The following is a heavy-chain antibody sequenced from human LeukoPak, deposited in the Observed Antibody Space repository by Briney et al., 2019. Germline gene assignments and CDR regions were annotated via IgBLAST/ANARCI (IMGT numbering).Heavy chain of an antibody. Sequence: ASVKVSCKASGYTFTSYGISWVRQAPGHGLEWMGWISAYNGNTNYAQKLQGRVTMTTDTSTSTAYMELRSLRSDDTAVYYCARVYRLDWLPKRYYFDYWGQGTLVTVSS. CDR3: ARVYRLDWLPKRYYFDY. V-gene: IGHV1-18*01. CDR2: ISAYNGNT. D-gene: IGHD3-3*01. J-gene: IGHJ4*02. CDR1: GYTFTSYG.